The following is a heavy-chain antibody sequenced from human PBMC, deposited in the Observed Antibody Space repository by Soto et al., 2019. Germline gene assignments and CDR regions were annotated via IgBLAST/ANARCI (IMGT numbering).Heavy chain of an antibody. D-gene: IGHD4-17*01. CDR3: ARDPDYGDYVGWFDP. V-gene: IGHV3-48*01. CDR1: GFIFGDFN. Sequence: GGSLRLSCAASGFIFGDFNMNWVRQAPGKGLEWVSFIRSSSQTQYYADSVKGRFTITRDNAKNSLYLQMDSLRAEDTAVYYCARDPDYGDYVGWFDPWGQGTLVTVSS. CDR2: IRSSSQTQ. J-gene: IGHJ5*02.